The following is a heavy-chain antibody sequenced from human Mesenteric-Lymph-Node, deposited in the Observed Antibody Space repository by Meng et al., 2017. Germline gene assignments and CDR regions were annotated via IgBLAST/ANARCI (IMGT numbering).Heavy chain of an antibody. CDR1: GGSINSAAYY. CDR3: ARGKTYELSNSDNWFDP. CDR2: IYYTGSA. Sequence: HVQLQESGPGLMKPSQTLSLTCTVSGGSINSAAYYWSWIRQHPGKGLEWIGYIYYTGSAHYNPSLNNRVTISVDTSRKHFSLRLTSVTAADTAVYYCARGKTYELSNSDNWFDPWGQGTLVTVSS. D-gene: IGHD6-6*01. J-gene: IGHJ5*02. V-gene: IGHV4-31*03.